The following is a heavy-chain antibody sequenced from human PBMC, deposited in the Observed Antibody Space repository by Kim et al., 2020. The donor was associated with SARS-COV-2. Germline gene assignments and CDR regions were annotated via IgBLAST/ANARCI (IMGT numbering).Heavy chain of an antibody. J-gene: IGHJ5*02. CDR3: ARGRYDILTGYHARTTFFER. V-gene: IGHV4-34*01. CDR2: INHSGST. D-gene: IGHD3-9*01. Sequence: SETLSLTCAVYGGSFSGYYWSWIRQPPGKGLEWIGEINHSGSTNYNPSLKSRVTISVDTSKNQFTLKLSSVTAADTAVYYCARGRYDILTGYHARTTFFERWGQGTLVTVSS. CDR1: GGSFSGYY.